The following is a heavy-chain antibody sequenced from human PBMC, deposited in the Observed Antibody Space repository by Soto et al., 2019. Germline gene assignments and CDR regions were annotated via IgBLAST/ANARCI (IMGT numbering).Heavy chain of an antibody. CDR1: GFTFGDYA. V-gene: IGHV3-49*03. CDR3: TRAFVPLLLVSPDFDY. J-gene: IGHJ4*02. Sequence: GGSLRLSCTASGFTFGDYAMSWFRQAPGKGLEWVGFIRSKAYGGTTEYAASVKGRFTISRDDSKSIAYLQMNSLKTEDTAVYYCTRAFVPLLLVSPDFDYWGQGTLVTVSS. D-gene: IGHD3-10*01. CDR2: IRSKAYGGTT.